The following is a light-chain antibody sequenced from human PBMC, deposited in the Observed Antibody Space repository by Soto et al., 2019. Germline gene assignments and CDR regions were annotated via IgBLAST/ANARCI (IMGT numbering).Light chain of an antibody. CDR1: QSINAW. J-gene: IGKJ1*01. Sequence: DIHMTQAPSTLSASVGDRVTITCRASQSINAWLAWYQQKPGKTPKLLIYDVSTLASGVPSRFSGSASGTEFTLTISNLESEDFARYYCHQYHRYSTFGQGTRVDIK. V-gene: IGKV1-5*01. CDR3: HQYHRYST. CDR2: DVS.